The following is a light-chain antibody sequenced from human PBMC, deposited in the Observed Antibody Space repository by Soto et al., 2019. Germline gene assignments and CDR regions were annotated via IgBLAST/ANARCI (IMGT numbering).Light chain of an antibody. J-gene: IGKJ1*01. V-gene: IGKV3-15*01. CDR3: QQYNTWLWT. CDR1: QSINAH. CDR2: GAS. Sequence: EVVMTQSPATLSVSPGERVTLSCRASQSINAHLAWYQQKPGQAPRLLIHGASTRATGIPARFSGSGFGTEFIXXIXSRXSEDCAVYYCQQYNTWLWTFGQGTKVEIQ.